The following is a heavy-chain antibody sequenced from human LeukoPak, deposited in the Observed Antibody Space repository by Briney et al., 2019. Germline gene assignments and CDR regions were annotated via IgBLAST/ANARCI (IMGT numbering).Heavy chain of an antibody. V-gene: IGHV4-59*01. CDR2: IYYSGST. J-gene: IGHJ4*02. CDR3: ARGTMVRGVIREDYFDY. Sequence: SETLSLTCTVSGGSISSYYWSWIRQPPGKGLEWIGYIYYSGSTNYNPSLKSRVTISVDTSKNQFSLKLSSVTAADTAVYYCARGTMVRGVIREDYFDYWGQGTLVTVSS. CDR1: GGSISSYY. D-gene: IGHD3-10*01.